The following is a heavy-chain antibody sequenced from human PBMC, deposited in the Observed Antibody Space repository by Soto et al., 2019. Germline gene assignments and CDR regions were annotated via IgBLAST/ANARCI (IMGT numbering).Heavy chain of an antibody. V-gene: IGHV4-30-2*01. Sequence: SDTLSLTCAVSGGSLSSGGYSWSWIRQPPGEGLEWIGYIYHSGSTYYNPSLKSRVTISVDRSKNQFSLKLSYVTAADTAVYYCATGIAAAGTRAFDIWGQGTRVTVSS. D-gene: IGHD6-13*01. CDR2: IYHSGST. J-gene: IGHJ3*02. CDR3: ATGIAAAGTRAFDI. CDR1: GGSLSSGGYS.